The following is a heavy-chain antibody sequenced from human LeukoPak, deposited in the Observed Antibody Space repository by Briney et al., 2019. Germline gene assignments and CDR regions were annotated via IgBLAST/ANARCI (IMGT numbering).Heavy chain of an antibody. V-gene: IGHV3-53*05. D-gene: IGHD3-10*01. J-gene: IGHJ3*02. CDR3: ARAAGITMVRGVIAPSAFDI. CDR2: IYSGGST. Sequence: GGSLRPSCAASGFTVSSNYMSWVRQAPGKGLEWVSVIYSGGSTYYADSVKGRFTISRDNSKNTLYLQMNSLRAEDTAVYYCARAAGITMVRGVIAPSAFDIWGQGTMVTVSS. CDR1: GFTVSSNY.